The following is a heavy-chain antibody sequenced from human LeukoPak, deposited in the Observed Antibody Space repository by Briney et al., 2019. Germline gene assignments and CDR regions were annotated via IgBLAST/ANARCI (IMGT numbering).Heavy chain of an antibody. Sequence: GGSLTLSCAASAFTFSTSWMSWVRQAPGKGLEWVASIKQDISKKYYVDSVTGRFTISTDNTKESLYLQTNSLRAKETAVYDCARARLSYGHYYFDYWGQGTLVTVSS. CDR1: AFTFSTSW. CDR3: ARARLSYGHYYFDY. V-gene: IGHV3-7*04. D-gene: IGHD5-18*01. CDR2: IKQDISKK. J-gene: IGHJ4*02.